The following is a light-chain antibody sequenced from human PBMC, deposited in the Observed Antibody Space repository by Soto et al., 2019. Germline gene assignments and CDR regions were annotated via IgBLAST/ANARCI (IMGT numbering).Light chain of an antibody. CDR1: RSDVGYYNY. V-gene: IGLV2-14*01. CDR2: DVS. J-gene: IGLJ2*01. Sequence: QSALTQPASVSGSPGQSITISCTGSRSDVGYYNYVSWYQQHPGKAPKLIIYDVSNRPSGVSNRFSGSKSANTASLTISGLQAEDEADYYCSSYSDSSTLFGGGTQLTVL. CDR3: SSYSDSSTL.